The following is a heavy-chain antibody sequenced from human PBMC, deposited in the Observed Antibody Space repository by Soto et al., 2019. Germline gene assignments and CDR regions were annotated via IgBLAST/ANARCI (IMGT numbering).Heavy chain of an antibody. D-gene: IGHD5-12*01. J-gene: IGHJ4*02. V-gene: IGHV1-69*01. Sequence: QVQLVQSGAEVKKPGSSVKVSCKASGGTFSSYAISWVRQAPGQGLEWMGGIIPIFGTANYAQKFQGRVTITADESPSTAYMELSSLRSEDTAVYYCARGHSGYDFLTYYFHYWGQGTLVTVSS. CDR1: GGTFSSYA. CDR2: IIPIFGTA. CDR3: ARGHSGYDFLTYYFHY.